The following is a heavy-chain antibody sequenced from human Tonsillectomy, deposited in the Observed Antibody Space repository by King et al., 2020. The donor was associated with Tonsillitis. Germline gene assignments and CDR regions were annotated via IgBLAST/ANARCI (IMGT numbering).Heavy chain of an antibody. CDR2: IWYDGSNK. D-gene: IGHD1-26*01. J-gene: IGHJ4*02. V-gene: IGHV3-33*08. CDR3: AGVITRWELYGVAY. CDR1: GFTFSSYG. Sequence: VQLVESGGGVVQPGRSLRLSCAASGFTFSSYGMHWVRQAPGKGLEWVAVIWYDGSNKYYADSVKGRFTISRDNSKNTLYLQMNSLRAEDTAVYYCAGVITRWELYGVAYWGQGTLVTVSS.